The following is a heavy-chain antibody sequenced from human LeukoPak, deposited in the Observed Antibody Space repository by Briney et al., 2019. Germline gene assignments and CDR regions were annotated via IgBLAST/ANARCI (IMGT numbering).Heavy chain of an antibody. D-gene: IGHD3-22*01. CDR1: GGSISSGGHY. CDR3: ARGDSSGYYKLFDY. CDR2: IYYSGST. Sequence: SETLSFTCTVSGGSISSGGHYWSWIRQHPGKGLEWIGYIYYSGSTYYNPSLKSRVTISVDTSKNQFSLRLYSVTAADTAVYYCARGDSSGYYKLFDYWGQGTLVTVSS. J-gene: IGHJ4*02. V-gene: IGHV4-31*03.